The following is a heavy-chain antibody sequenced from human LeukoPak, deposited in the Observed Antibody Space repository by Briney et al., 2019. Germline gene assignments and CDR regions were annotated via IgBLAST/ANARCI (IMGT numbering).Heavy chain of an antibody. CDR3: ARDGGCSGGSCPFDY. D-gene: IGHD2-15*01. CDR2: IIPIFGTA. Sequence: SVKVSCKASGGTFSSYAISWVRQAPGQGLEWMGGIIPIFGTANYAQKFQGSVTITADKSTSTAYMELSSLRSEDTAVYYCARDGGCSGGSCPFDYWGQGTLVTVSS. V-gene: IGHV1-69*06. CDR1: GGTFSSYA. J-gene: IGHJ4*02.